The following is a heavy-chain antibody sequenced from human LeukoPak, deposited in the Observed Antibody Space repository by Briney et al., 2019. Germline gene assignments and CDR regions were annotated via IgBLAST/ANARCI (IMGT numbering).Heavy chain of an antibody. CDR1: GGSLSSSNW. D-gene: IGHD3-22*01. CDR2: IYHSGST. V-gene: IGHV4-4*02. J-gene: IGHJ4*02. CDR3: ASWHYYDSSGYYNDY. Sequence: PSETLSLTCAVSGGSLSSSNWWSWVRQPPGKGLEWIGEIYHSGSTNYNPSLKSRVTISVDKSKNQFSLKLSSVTAADTAVYYCASWHYYDSSGYYNDYWGQGILVTVSS.